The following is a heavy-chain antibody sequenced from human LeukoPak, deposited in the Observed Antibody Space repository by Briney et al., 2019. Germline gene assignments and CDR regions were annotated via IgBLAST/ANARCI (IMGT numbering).Heavy chain of an antibody. Sequence: SETLSLTCSVSGGSISGSSSYWGWIRQPPGKGLEWIGSIYYSGSTYYNPSLKSRVTISVDTSKNQFSLKLSSVTAADTAVYYCASGWSPVTYFDYWGQGTLVTVSS. V-gene: IGHV4-39*01. D-gene: IGHD2-2*03. J-gene: IGHJ4*02. CDR1: GGSISGSSSY. CDR3: ASGWSPVTYFDY. CDR2: IYYSGST.